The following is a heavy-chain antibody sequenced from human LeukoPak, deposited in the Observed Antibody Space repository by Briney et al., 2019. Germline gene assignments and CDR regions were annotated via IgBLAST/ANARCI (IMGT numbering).Heavy chain of an antibody. J-gene: IGHJ4*02. CDR2: IYHSGNT. CDR1: GGSISSYY. CDR3: ARGSSIVVAGGYFDY. D-gene: IGHD3-22*01. Sequence: SETLSLTCTVSGGSISSYYWSWIRQPPGKGLEWIGSIYHSGNTYYNPSLKSRVTISVDTSKNQFSLKLSSVTAADTAVYYCARGSSIVVAGGYFDYWGQGTLVTVSS. V-gene: IGHV4-59*08.